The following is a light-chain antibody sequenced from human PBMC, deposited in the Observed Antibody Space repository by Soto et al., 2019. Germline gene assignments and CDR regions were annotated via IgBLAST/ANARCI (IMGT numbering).Light chain of an antibody. J-gene: IGLJ2*01. CDR2: YXT. V-gene: IGLV3-21*04. Sequence: SYELTQPPAVSVAPGKTAKITCGGSNIGSKSVHWYQQKPGQAPVLVIYYXTDXPXXVPXRLSGSNSGXXXXXTISRVEAGDEADYYCQVWDIGSGVIFGGGTKLTVL. CDR3: QVWDIGSGVI. CDR1: NIGSKS.